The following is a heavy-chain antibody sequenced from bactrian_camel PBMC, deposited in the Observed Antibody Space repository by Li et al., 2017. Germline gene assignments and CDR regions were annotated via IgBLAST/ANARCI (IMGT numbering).Heavy chain of an antibody. D-gene: IGHD6*01. CDR3: AAGFSSWYCSLVDQKGFIY. Sequence: VESGGGSVQAGESLTLSCVVSGAKYRSHCMGWFRQPPGKEREVVAAIDTDGTTKYSDSVKGRATISKDNAKNTLYLQMNSLKPEDTAMYYCAAGFSSWYCSLVDQKGFIYWGQGTQVTVS. CDR1: GAKYRSHC. J-gene: IGHJ4*01. CDR2: IDTDGTT. V-gene: IGHV3S53*01.